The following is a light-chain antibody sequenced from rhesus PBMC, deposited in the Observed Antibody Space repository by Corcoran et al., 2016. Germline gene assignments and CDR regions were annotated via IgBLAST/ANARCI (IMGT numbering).Light chain of an antibody. J-gene: IGKJ2*01. Sequence: DIQMTQSPSSLSASVGDTVTITCRASQAINRYLSWYQQKPGKPPKPLLVYGSSSEAGVPSRFGGSGSGTDYTLTISSLQPEDIATYYCQQYHSTPYSFGQGTTVEIK. CDR3: QQYHSTPYS. CDR2: YGS. CDR1: QAINRY. V-gene: IGKV1-66*01.